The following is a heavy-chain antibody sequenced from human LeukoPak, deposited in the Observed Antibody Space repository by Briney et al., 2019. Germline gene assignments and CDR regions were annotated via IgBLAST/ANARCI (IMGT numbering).Heavy chain of an antibody. V-gene: IGHV4-34*01. D-gene: IGHD2-15*01. CDR2: INHSGST. J-gene: IGHJ4*02. Sequence: SETLSLTCAVYGGSFSGYYWSWIRQPPGKGLEWIGEINHSGSTNYNPSLKSRVTISVDTSKNQFSLKLSSVTAADTAVYYCANDRWDCSGTNCYFYHWGQGTLVTVSS. CDR1: GGSFSGYY. CDR3: ANDRWDCSGTNCYFYH.